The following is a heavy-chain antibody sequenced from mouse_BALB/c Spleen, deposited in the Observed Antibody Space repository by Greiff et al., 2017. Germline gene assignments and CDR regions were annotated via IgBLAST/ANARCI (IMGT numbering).Heavy chain of an antibody. CDR2: INSNGGST. J-gene: IGHJ4*01. Sequence: DVKLVESGGGLVQPGGSLKLSCAASGFTFSSYGMSWVRQTPDKRLELVATINSNGGSTYYPDSVKGRFTISRDNAKNTLYLQMSSLKSEDTAMYYCARRYDGYAMDYWGQGTSVTVSS. CDR1: GFTFSSYG. V-gene: IGHV5-6-3*01. D-gene: IGHD2-14*01. CDR3: ARRYDGYAMDY.